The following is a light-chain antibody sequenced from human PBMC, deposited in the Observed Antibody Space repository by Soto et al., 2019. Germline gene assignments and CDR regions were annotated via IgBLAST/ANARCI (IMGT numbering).Light chain of an antibody. CDR1: QDISNY. CDR2: DAS. Sequence: DIQMTHSPSSLSASVGDRVTITCQASQDISNYLNWYQQKPGKAPKLLIYDASNLETGVPSRFSGSGSGKDFTFTISSLQPEDIATHYCQQYDNLPLTFGGGSKVDIX. V-gene: IGKV1-33*01. CDR3: QQYDNLPLT. J-gene: IGKJ4*01.